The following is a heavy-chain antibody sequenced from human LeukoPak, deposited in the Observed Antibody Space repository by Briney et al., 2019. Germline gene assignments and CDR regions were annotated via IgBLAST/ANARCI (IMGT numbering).Heavy chain of an antibody. Sequence: GGSLRLSCAASGFTFSNYWLSWVRQAPGKGLEWVANINQDGSEKYYLGSVKGRFTISRDNAKNSLYLQMSSLRAEDTALYYCARDPSGYCSSPGCHFSYSFDIWGQGTMVSVSS. CDR3: ARDPSGYCSSPGCHFSYSFDI. J-gene: IGHJ3*02. V-gene: IGHV3-7*01. CDR2: INQDGSEK. D-gene: IGHD2-2*01. CDR1: GFTFSNYW.